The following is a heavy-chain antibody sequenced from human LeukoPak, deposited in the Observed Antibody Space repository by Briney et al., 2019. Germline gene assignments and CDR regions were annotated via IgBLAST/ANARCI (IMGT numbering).Heavy chain of an antibody. D-gene: IGHD4-23*01. J-gene: IGHJ4*02. CDR1: GLTFSSHW. CDR2: IDRDGSRI. CDR3: VRGNDYGGPHY. V-gene: IGHV3-74*01. Sequence: GGSLRLSCAASGLTFSSHWMQWVRQAPGKGLVWVSRIDRDGSRINYADSVKGRFTISRDNGKNTLFLQMNSLRAEDAAVYYCVRGNDYGGPHYWGQGTLVTVSS.